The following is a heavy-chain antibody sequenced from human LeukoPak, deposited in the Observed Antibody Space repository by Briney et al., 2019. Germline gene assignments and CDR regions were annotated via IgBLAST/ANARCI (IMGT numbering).Heavy chain of an antibody. CDR1: GFTFSSYA. V-gene: IGHV3-23*01. Sequence: GGSPRLSCAASGFTFSSYAMSWVRQAPGKGLEWVSAISGSGGSTYYADSVKGRFTISRDNSKNTLYLQVNSLRAEDTAVYYCAKVGHCSSTSCSGGAFDIWGQGTMVTVSS. D-gene: IGHD2-2*01. CDR3: AKVGHCSSTSCSGGAFDI. J-gene: IGHJ3*02. CDR2: ISGSGGST.